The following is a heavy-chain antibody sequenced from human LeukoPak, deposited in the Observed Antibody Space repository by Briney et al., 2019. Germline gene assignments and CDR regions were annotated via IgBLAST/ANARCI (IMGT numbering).Heavy chain of an antibody. CDR1: RLTFNDAC. Sequence: GGSLRLSCAASRLTFNDACVSWVRQAPEKGLEWVGRINSKSDGGTTDYAAPVKGRFTISRDDSKNAIYLQMSSLKTEDTAVYYCTTDPIAAVGYWGQGTLVTVSS. D-gene: IGHD6-13*01. V-gene: IGHV3-15*01. CDR2: INSKSDGGTT. CDR3: TTDPIAAVGY. J-gene: IGHJ4*02.